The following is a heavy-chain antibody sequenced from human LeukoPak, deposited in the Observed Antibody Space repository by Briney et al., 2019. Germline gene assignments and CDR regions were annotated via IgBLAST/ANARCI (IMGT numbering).Heavy chain of an antibody. CDR1: GFTFSSYA. CDR3: AKDQGAMPYYFDY. Sequence: GGSLRLSCAASGFTFSSYAMSWVRQAPGKGLEWVSAISGSGGSTYYADSVEGRFTISRDNSKNTLYLQMNSLRAEDTAVYYCAKDQGAMPYYFDYWGQGTLVTVSS. CDR2: ISGSGGST. V-gene: IGHV3-23*01. D-gene: IGHD2-2*01. J-gene: IGHJ4*02.